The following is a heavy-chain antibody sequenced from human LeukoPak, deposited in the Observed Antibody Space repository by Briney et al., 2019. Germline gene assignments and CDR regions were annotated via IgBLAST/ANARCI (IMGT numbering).Heavy chain of an antibody. CDR2: ISAYNGNT. J-gene: IGHJ4*02. CDR3: ARVRSVTGYPPHYFDY. CDR1: GYTFTSYG. V-gene: IGHV1-18*01. D-gene: IGHD3-9*01. Sequence: ASVKVSCKASGYTFTSYGISWVRQAPGQGLEWMGWISAYNGNTNYAQKLQGRVTMTTDTSTRTAYMELRSLRSDDTAVYYCARVRSVTGYPPHYFDYWGQGTLVTVSS.